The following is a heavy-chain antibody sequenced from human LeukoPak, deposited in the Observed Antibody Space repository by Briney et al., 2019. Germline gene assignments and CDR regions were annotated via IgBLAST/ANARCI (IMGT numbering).Heavy chain of an antibody. V-gene: IGHV4-59*12. CDR1: GGSISTYS. CDR3: ARDVGYFDY. Sequence: PSETLSLTCTVSGGSISTYSWIWIRQPPGKGLEWIGYIYYRGNTNYNPSLKSRVTMSVDTSKNQFSLKLSSVTAADTAVYYCARDVGYFDYWGQGTLVTVSS. J-gene: IGHJ4*02. D-gene: IGHD1-26*01. CDR2: IYYRGNT.